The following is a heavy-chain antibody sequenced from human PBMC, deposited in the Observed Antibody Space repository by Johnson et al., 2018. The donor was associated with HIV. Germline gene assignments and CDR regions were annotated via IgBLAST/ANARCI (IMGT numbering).Heavy chain of an antibody. V-gene: IGHV3-11*04. Sequence: QVQLVESGGGLVKPGGSLRLSCAASGFTFSDYYMNWMRQAPGKGLEWLSYISSSGTAKYYADSVKGRFTISRDNAKNSLYLQMNSLRAEDTAVYYCARDLVATMNQPASDAFDIWGQGTMVTVSS. D-gene: IGHD5-12*01. J-gene: IGHJ3*02. CDR3: ARDLVATMNQPASDAFDI. CDR2: ISSSGTAK. CDR1: GFTFSDYY.